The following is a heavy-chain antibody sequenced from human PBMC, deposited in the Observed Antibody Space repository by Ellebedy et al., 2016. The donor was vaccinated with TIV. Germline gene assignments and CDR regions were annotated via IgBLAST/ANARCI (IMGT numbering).Heavy chain of an antibody. Sequence: GESLKISCAASGFTFSGYWMSWVRQAPGKGLEWVANIQPAGSEKFYVDSVKGRFSIPRDNAKNSLYLQMNSLRAEDTAVYYCARDKGVGYSWEMGARGGRRTGPYWGQGTLVTVSS. J-gene: IGHJ4*02. CDR1: GFTFSGYW. V-gene: IGHV3-7*01. CDR2: IQPAGSEK. D-gene: IGHD5-12*01. CDR3: ARDKGVGYSWEMGARGGRRTGPY.